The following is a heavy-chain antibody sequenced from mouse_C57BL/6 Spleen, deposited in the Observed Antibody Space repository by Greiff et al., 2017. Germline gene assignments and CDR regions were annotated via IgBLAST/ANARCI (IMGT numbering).Heavy chain of an antibody. CDR1: GFTFSDYG. CDR2: ISSGSSTI. J-gene: IGHJ2*01. CDR3: ARRSTMVTHFDY. D-gene: IGHD2-1*01. Sequence: EVKVVESGGGLVKPGGSLKLSCAASGFTFSDYGMHWVRQAPEKGLEWVAYISSGSSTIYYADTVKGRFTISRDNAKNTLFLQMTSLRSEDTAMYYCARRSTMVTHFDYWGQGTTLTVSS. V-gene: IGHV5-17*01.